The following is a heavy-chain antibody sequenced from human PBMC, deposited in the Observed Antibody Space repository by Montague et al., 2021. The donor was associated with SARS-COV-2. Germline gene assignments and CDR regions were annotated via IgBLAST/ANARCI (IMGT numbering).Heavy chain of an antibody. V-gene: IGHV4-59*01. CDR1: GGSISSYY. CDR3: AREGSGRGYYYYGMDV. J-gene: IGHJ6*02. CDR2: IYYSGST. Sequence: SETLSLTCSVSGGSISSYYWSWIRQPPGKGLEWIGYIYYSGSTNYNPSLKSRVTISVDTSKNQFSLKLSSVTAADTAVYYCAREGSGRGYYYYGMDVWGPGTTVTVSS. D-gene: IGHD3-10*01.